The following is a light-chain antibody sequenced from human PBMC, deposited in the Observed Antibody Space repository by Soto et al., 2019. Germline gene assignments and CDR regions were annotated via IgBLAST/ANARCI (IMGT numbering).Light chain of an antibody. CDR1: QSVSGH. CDR3: QQYKNWPPWT. V-gene: IGKV3-15*01. J-gene: IGKJ1*01. CDR2: DAS. Sequence: IVMTQSPATLSVSPWERATLSCRASQSVSGHLAWYQHKPGQAPRLLIYDASTRATGIPARFSGSGSGTEFTLTINSLQSEDFAVYYCQQYKNWPPWTFGQGTKVDIK.